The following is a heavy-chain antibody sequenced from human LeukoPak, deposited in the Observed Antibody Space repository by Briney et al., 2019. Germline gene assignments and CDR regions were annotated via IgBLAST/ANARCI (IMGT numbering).Heavy chain of an antibody. CDR2: IYHSGST. CDR3: ARVPFGELLSANDY. Sequence: SETLSLTCAVSGGSISSGDYSWSWIRQPLGEGLEWIGYIYHSGSTNYNPSLKSRVTISVDTSKNQFSLKLSSVTAADTAVYYCARVPFGELLSANDYWGQGTLVTVSS. D-gene: IGHD3-10*01. V-gene: IGHV4-30-2*01. CDR1: GGSISSGDYS. J-gene: IGHJ4*02.